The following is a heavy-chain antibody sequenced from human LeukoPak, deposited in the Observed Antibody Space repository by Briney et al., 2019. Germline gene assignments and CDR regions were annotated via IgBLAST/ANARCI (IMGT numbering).Heavy chain of an antibody. D-gene: IGHD2-2*01. Sequence: QAGGSLRLSCAASGFTFSSYGMHWVRQAPGRGLEWVAFIQFHGSDIFYADSVEGRFTISRDNSKNTLYLQMNSLRPEDTAVYYCAKDNPIEKVPGLGPGSWGQGTLVTVSS. CDR2: IQFHGSDI. J-gene: IGHJ5*02. CDR1: GFTFSSYG. CDR3: AKDNPIEKVPGLGPGS. V-gene: IGHV3-30*02.